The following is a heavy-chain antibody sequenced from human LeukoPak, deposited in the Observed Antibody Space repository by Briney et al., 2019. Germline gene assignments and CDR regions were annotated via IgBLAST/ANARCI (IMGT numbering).Heavy chain of an antibody. CDR1: GFTFSSYW. J-gene: IGHJ4*02. V-gene: IGHV3-7*01. D-gene: IGHD5-12*01. Sequence: WGSLRLSCAASGFTFSSYWMSWVRQAPGKGLEWVANIKQDGSEKYYVDSVKGRFTISRDNAKNSLYLQMNSLRAEDTAVYYCARDAGYSGYDFYFDYWGQGTLVTVSS. CDR3: ARDAGYSGYDFYFDY. CDR2: IKQDGSEK.